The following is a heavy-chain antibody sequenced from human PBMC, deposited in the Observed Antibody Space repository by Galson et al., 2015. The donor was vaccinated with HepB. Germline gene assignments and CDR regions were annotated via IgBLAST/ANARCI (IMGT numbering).Heavy chain of an antibody. CDR2: VHPNFTTP. D-gene: IGHD5-24*01. Sequence: SVKVSCKASGFTFNNYAIIWVRQAPGRGLEWMGGVHPNFTTPYYAQNFQGRVSITADKSTSTAYMELSSLTSEDTAVYYCARDGDDGYNFAFWGQGPLVTVSS. CDR1: GFTFNNYA. CDR3: ARDGDDGYNFAF. J-gene: IGHJ4*02. V-gene: IGHV1-69*06.